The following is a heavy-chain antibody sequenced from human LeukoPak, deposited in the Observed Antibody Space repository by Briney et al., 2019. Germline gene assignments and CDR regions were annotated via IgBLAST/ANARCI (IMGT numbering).Heavy chain of an antibody. J-gene: IGHJ6*03. CDR2: IYYSGST. CDR1: GGSMTSYY. CDR3: ARDNYYYYMDV. Sequence: SETLPLTCTVSGGSMTSYYWSWLRQPPGKGLEWIGYIYYSGSTNYNPSLKSRVTISVDTSKNQFSLKLSSVTAADTAVYYCARDNYYYYMDVWGKGTTVTVSS. V-gene: IGHV4-59*01.